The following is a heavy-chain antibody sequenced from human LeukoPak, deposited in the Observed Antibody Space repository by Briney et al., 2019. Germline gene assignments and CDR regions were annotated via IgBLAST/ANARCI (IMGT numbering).Heavy chain of an antibody. V-gene: IGHV4-34*01. CDR2: INHSGST. J-gene: IGHJ1*01. CDR1: GGSFSGYY. CDR3: ARGPWIQLWPRVAKYFQH. Sequence: KPSETLSLTCAVYGGSFSGYYWSWIRQPPGKGLEWIGEINHSGSTNYNPSLKSRVTISVDTSKNQFSLKLSSVTAADTAVYYCARGPWIQLWPRVAKYFQHWGQGTLVTVSS. D-gene: IGHD5-18*01.